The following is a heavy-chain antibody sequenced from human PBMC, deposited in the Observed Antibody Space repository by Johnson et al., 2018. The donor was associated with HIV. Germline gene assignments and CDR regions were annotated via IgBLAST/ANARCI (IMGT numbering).Heavy chain of an antibody. J-gene: IGHJ3*02. V-gene: IGHV3-7*02. CDR3: ARGGAYCGGDCNAFDI. CDR2: IKQDGSEK. CDR1: GFTFSSYW. Sequence: VQLVESGGGVVQPGGSLRLSCAASGFTFSSYWMSWVRQAPGKGLEWVANIKQDGSEKYYVDSVKGRFTISRDNAKNSLYLQMNSLRAEDTAVYYCARGGAYCGGDCNAFDIWGQGTMVTVSS. D-gene: IGHD2-21*02.